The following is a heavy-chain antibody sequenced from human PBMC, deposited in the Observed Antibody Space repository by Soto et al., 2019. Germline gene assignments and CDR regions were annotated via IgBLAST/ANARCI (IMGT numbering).Heavy chain of an antibody. J-gene: IGHJ4*02. CDR2: ISSNGDNT. CDR1: GFSFGTYA. V-gene: IGHV3-64D*06. CDR3: ARENYFDY. Sequence: GASLGLSCSASGFSFGTYAMHWVRQSPGKGLEYVSVISSNGDNTYYADPVKDRFTISRDNSKNTLYLQMSSLRGEDTAVYYCARENYFDYWCQGALVTVSS.